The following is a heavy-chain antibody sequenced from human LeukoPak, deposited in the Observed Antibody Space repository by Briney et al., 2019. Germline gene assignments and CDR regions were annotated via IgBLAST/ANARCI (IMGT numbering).Heavy chain of an antibody. V-gene: IGHV3-23*01. Sequence: GGSLRLSCAASGFTFSSYAMSWVRQAPGKGLEWVSAISGSGGSTYYADSVKGQFTISRDNSKNTLYLQMNSLRAEDTAVYYCARAYYYDSSGYYFEYGYWGQGTLVTASS. CDR1: GFTFSSYA. CDR3: ARAYYYDSSGYYFEYGY. D-gene: IGHD3-22*01. CDR2: ISGSGGST. J-gene: IGHJ4*02.